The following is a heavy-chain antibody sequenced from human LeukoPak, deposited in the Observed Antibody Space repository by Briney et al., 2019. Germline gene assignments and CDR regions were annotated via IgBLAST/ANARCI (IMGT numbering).Heavy chain of an antibody. Sequence: GSLRLSCAASGFSFSTYAMTWVRQAPGKGLEWVSGIRGSGGVTYYADSVKGRFTISRDNSKNTLYLQMNSLRAEDTAVYYCATHLAVAGPGYFDYWGQGTLVTVSS. CDR2: IRGSGGVT. V-gene: IGHV3-23*01. CDR1: GFSFSTYA. D-gene: IGHD6-19*01. CDR3: ATHLAVAGPGYFDY. J-gene: IGHJ4*02.